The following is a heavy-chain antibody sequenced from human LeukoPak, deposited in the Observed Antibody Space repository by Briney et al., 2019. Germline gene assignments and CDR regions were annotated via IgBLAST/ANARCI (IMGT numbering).Heavy chain of an antibody. Sequence: SVKVSCKASGGTFSSHAIAWVRQAPGQGPEWMGGIIPISGTANYAQKFQGRVTITTDESTSTAYMELSSLTSDDTAVYYCARGLQYQLLKALGYYYMDVWGEGITVTVSS. V-gene: IGHV1-69*05. D-gene: IGHD2-2*01. CDR3: ARGLQYQLLKALGYYYMDV. J-gene: IGHJ6*03. CDR1: GGTFSSHA. CDR2: IIPISGTA.